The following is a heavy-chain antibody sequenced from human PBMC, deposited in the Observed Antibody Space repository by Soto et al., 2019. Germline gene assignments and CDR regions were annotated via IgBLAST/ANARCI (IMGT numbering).Heavy chain of an antibody. CDR2: INHSGST. Sequence: QVQLQQWGAGLLKPSETLSLTCAVYGGSFSGYYWSWIRQPPGKGLEWSGEINHSGSTNYNPSLKSRVTISVDTSKNQFSLKLSSVTAADTAVYYCARGPRRVVVARDWGQGTLVTVSS. CDR1: GGSFSGYY. J-gene: IGHJ4*02. D-gene: IGHD3-22*01. V-gene: IGHV4-34*01. CDR3: ARGPRRVVVARD.